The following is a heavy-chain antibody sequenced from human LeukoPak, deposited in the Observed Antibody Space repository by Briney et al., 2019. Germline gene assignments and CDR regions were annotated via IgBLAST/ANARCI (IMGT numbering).Heavy chain of an antibody. CDR2: MNPNSGNT. CDR3: ASSGSYYSGGDY. CDR1: GYTFTSYD. Sequence: ASVKVPCKASGYTFTSYDINWVRQATGQGLEWMGWMNPNSGNTGYAQKFQGRVTMTRNTYISTAYMELSSLRSEDTAVYYCASSGSYYSGGDYWGQGTLVTVSS. D-gene: IGHD1-26*01. J-gene: IGHJ4*02. V-gene: IGHV1-8*01.